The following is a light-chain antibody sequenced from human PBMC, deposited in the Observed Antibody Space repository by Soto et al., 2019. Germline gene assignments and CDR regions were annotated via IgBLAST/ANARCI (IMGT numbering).Light chain of an antibody. CDR3: QQYKNWPSIT. CDR1: QSVRSN. V-gene: IGKV3-15*01. CDR2: AAS. Sequence: ETVRTQSPATLSVSPGERATLSCRASQSVRSNLAWYHQKPGQAPRLLIYAASTNATGIPGRFSGSGGGAEFTPTTSSLQYEDFVVYYDQQYKNWPSITFGQGTRLEIK. J-gene: IGKJ5*01.